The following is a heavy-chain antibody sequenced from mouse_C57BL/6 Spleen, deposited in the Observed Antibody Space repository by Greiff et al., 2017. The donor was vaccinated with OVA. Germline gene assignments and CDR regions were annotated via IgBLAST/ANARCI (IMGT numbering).Heavy chain of an antibody. CDR3: ASTDSSGYGAWFAY. J-gene: IGHJ3*01. D-gene: IGHD3-2*02. Sequence: QVQLQQPGAELVMPGASVKLSCKASGYTFTSYWMHWVKQRPGQGLEWIGEIDPSDSYTNYNQKFKGKSTLTVDKSSSTAYMQLSSLTSEDSAVYYCASTDSSGYGAWFAYWGQGTLVTVSA. CDR1: GYTFTSYW. CDR2: IDPSDSYT. V-gene: IGHV1-69*01.